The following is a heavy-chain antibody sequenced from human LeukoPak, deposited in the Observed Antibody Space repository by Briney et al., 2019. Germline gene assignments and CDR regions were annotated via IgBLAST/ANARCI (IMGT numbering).Heavy chain of an antibody. J-gene: IGHJ4*02. V-gene: IGHV1-18*01. Sequence: ASVKVSCKASGYTFTSYGISWVRQAPGQGLEWMGWISAYNGNTNYAQKFLGRVSMTADTSTSTAYMELRSLTSDDTAVYYCARSGRGTYYYFDLWGQGTLVNVSS. CDR1: GYTFTSYG. D-gene: IGHD5-12*01. CDR3: ARSGRGTYYYFDL. CDR2: ISAYNGNT.